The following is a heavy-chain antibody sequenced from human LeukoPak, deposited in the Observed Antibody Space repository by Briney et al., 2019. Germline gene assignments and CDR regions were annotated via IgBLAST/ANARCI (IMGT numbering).Heavy chain of an antibody. J-gene: IGHJ1*01. D-gene: IGHD6-19*01. CDR2: IYTTGST. CDR1: GGSISSYY. V-gene: IGHV4-4*07. Sequence: SETLSPTCTVSGGSISSYYWSWIRQPAGKGLEWIGRIYTTGSTYYNPSLRSRVTMSVDTSKNQFSLKVSSVTAADTAVYYCASDSSGWYGYFQHWGQGTVVTVSS. CDR3: ASDSSGWYGYFQH.